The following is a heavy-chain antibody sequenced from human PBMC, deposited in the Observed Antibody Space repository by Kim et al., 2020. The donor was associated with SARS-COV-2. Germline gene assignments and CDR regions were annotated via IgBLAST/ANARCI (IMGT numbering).Heavy chain of an antibody. CDR3: ARQGAGDAFDI. J-gene: IGHJ3*02. CDR2: K. Sequence: KYEADSVKGRFTISRDNSKNTLYLQMNSLRAEDTAVYYCARQGAGDAFDIWGQGTMVTVSS. V-gene: IGHV3-30*07. D-gene: IGHD6-19*01.